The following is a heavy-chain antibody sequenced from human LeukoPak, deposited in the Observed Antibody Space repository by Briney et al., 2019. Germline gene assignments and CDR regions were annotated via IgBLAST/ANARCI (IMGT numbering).Heavy chain of an antibody. CDR1: GFTVSSNY. D-gene: IGHD3-10*01. J-gene: IGHJ4*02. V-gene: IGHV3-53*01. CDR2: IYSGGST. CDR3: ARADYYGSGSYDY. Sequence: PGGSLRLSCAASGFTVSSNYMSWVRQALGKGLEWVSVIYSGGSTYYADSVRGRFTISRDNSKNTLYLQMNSLRAEDTAVYYCARADYYGSGSYDYWGQGTLVTVSS.